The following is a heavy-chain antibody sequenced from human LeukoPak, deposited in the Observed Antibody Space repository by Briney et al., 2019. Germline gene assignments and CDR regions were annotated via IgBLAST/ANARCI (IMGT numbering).Heavy chain of an antibody. V-gene: IGHV4-34*01. Sequence: PSETLSLTCAVYGESFSGYYWSWLRQPPGKGLEWIGEINHSGSTNYNPSLKSRVTISVDTSKNQFSLKLSSVTAADTAVYYCARPSSSWRYYFDYWGQGALDTVSS. CDR2: INHSGST. CDR1: GESFSGYY. J-gene: IGHJ4*02. D-gene: IGHD6-13*01. CDR3: ARPSSSWRYYFDY.